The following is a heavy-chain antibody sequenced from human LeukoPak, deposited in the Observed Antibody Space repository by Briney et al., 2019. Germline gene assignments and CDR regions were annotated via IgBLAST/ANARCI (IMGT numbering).Heavy chain of an antibody. J-gene: IGHJ6*03. D-gene: IGHD6-13*01. CDR2: VYPSGGT. CDR1: GASISSHY. V-gene: IGHV4-4*07. Sequence: SETLSLTCTVSGASISSHYWNWIRQPAGKGLEWIGRVYPSGGTNYNPSLKSRVTISVDTSKNQFSLKLSSVTAADTAVYYCARGPPGYSSSWFSYYYYYYMDVWGKGTTVTVSS. CDR3: ARGPPGYSSSWFSYYYYYYMDV.